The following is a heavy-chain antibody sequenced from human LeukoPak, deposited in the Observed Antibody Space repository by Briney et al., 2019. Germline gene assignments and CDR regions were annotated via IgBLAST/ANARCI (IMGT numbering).Heavy chain of an antibody. J-gene: IGHJ4*02. CDR3: ARLRWIQLWPYYFDY. V-gene: IGHV4-59*01. CDR1: GGSISSYY. D-gene: IGHD5-18*01. CDR2: IYYSGST. Sequence: SETLSLTCTVSGGSISSYYWSWIRQPPGKGREWIGYIYYSGSTNYNPSLKSRVTISVDTSKNQFSLKLSSVTAADTAVYYCARLRWIQLWPYYFDYWGQGTLVTVSS.